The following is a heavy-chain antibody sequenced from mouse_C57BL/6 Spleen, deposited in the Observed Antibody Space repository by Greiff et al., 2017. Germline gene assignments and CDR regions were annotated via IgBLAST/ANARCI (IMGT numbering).Heavy chain of an antibody. V-gene: IGHV1-18*01. CDR1: GYTFTDYN. D-gene: IGHD1-1*01. CDR3: ASDGFYYSGSSSPAWFAY. CDR2: ISPNNGGT. Sequence: EVKLQQSGPELVKPGASVKIPCKASGYTFTDYNMAWVKQSHGKSLEWIGDISPNNGGTIYTQKFKGKATLTVYKSSSTAYMELRSLTSEYTAVYYCASDGFYYSGSSSPAWFAYWGQGTLVTVSA. J-gene: IGHJ3*01.